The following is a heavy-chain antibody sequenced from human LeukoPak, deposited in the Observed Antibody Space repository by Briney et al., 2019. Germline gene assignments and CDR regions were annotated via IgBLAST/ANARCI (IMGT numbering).Heavy chain of an antibody. J-gene: IGHJ4*02. CDR3: AKGPPYWNDDY. Sequence: GGSLRLSCAASGFTFRSYAMSWVRQAPGKGLEWVSTISGSGVSTYYADSVEGQFTISRDNSKNTLYLQMNSLRAEDTAVYYCAKGPPYWNDDYWGQGTLVTVSS. V-gene: IGHV3-23*01. CDR1: GFTFRSYA. D-gene: IGHD1-1*01. CDR2: ISGSGVST.